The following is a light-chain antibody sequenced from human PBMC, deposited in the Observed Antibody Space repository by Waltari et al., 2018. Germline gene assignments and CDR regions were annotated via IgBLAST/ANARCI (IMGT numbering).Light chain of an antibody. J-gene: IGKJ1*01. CDR3: QNHERLPTT. CDR1: QSISKY. Sequence: VWTQSPGTLSLSPGETATLPCRASQSISKYLVWYQQRPGQAPRILIYAASTRATGVPDMFSGSGYGTDFTLTIGRLEPEDFAVYYCQNHERLPTTFGQGTKVEIK. CDR2: AAS. V-gene: IGKV3-20*01.